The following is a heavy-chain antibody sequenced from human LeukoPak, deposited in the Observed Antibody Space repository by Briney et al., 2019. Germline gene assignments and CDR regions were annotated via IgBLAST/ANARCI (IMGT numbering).Heavy chain of an antibody. V-gene: IGHV3-23*01. CDR1: ECTFNSYA. Sequence: TWGSLSLSCAASECTFNSYAMTWVRQAPGKGLEWVSTITGPPSKQFHAASVDGRLTISRDASKNALLLEMNSLRPEDTGLYYCERDVQSRVWGVAFYIWGRGTMVNVSS. D-gene: IGHD3-16*01. CDR2: ITGPPSKQ. CDR3: ERDVQSRVWGVAFYI. J-gene: IGHJ3*02.